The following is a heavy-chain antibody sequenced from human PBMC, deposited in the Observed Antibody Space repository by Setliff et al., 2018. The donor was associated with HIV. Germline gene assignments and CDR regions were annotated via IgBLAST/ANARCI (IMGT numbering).Heavy chain of an antibody. CDR3: ARAGGGATDQAFDI. V-gene: IGHV1-46*01. CDR1: GYSFTSYF. Sequence: ASVKDSCKAFGYSFTSYFLHWVRQAPGQGLEWLGIIDPNGGATNNAQKLQGRLTVTTDTSTSTLYMELSNLRSDDTAVYYCARAGGGATDQAFDIWGQGTMVTVSS. D-gene: IGHD2-2*01. CDR2: IDPNGGAT. J-gene: IGHJ3*02.